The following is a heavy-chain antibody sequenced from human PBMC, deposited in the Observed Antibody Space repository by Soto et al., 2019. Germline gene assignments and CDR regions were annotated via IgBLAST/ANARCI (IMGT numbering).Heavy chain of an antibody. CDR3: ARSRGADFDY. CDR2: IGPAGDT. Sequence: EVQLVESGGALVQPGGSLRLSCAASGFTLSNYDMNWVRQATGKGLEWVSAIGPAGDTYYPGSVKGRFTISGENAKNPLYLQMNSLRAGDTAVYYCARSRGADFDYWGQGTLVTVSS. V-gene: IGHV3-13*04. CDR1: GFTLSNYD. D-gene: IGHD3-10*01. J-gene: IGHJ4*02.